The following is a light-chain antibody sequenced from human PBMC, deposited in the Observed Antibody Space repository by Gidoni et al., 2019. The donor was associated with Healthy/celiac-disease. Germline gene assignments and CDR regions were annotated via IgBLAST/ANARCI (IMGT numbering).Light chain of an antibody. Sequence: DIVLTQSPGTLSLSPGERATLSCRASQSVSSSYLAWYQQTPGQAPRLLIYGASSRATGITDRFSGSGSGTDFTLTISRLEPEDFAVYYCQQYGSSPRTFGQGTRLEIK. CDR3: QQYGSSPRT. J-gene: IGKJ5*01. CDR1: QSVSSSY. V-gene: IGKV3-20*01. CDR2: GAS.